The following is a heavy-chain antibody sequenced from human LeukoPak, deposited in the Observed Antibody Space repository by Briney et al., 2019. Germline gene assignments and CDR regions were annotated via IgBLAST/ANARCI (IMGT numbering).Heavy chain of an antibody. D-gene: IGHD1-26*01. CDR3: AGSYYYYYTADHYYMDV. CDR2: IFTSGST. CDR1: GGSINNYY. V-gene: IGHV4-4*07. Sequence: PSETLSLTCTVSGGSINNYYWSWIRQPAGKGLEWIGRIFTSGSTSYNPSLKSRVTMSVDTSKNQFSLKLSSVTAADTAVYYCAGSYYYYYTADHYYMDVWGKGTTVTISS. J-gene: IGHJ6*03.